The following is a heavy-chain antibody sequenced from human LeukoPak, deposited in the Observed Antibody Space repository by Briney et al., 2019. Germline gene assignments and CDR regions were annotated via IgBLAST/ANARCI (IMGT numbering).Heavy chain of an antibody. CDR3: TTGPDYYNSSSYYSHY. V-gene: IGHV4-34*01. Sequence: SETLSLTCTVSGGSISSYYWSWIRQPPGKGLEWIGEINQSGSIKYNPSLKSRVTISVDTSKNQFSLKLSSVTAADTGVYYCTTGPDYYNSSSYYSHYWGQGTLVTVSS. CDR1: GGSISSYY. CDR2: INQSGSI. D-gene: IGHD3-22*01. J-gene: IGHJ4*02.